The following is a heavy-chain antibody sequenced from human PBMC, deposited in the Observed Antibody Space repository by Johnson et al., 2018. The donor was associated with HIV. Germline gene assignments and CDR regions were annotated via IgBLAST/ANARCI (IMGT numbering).Heavy chain of an antibody. CDR1: GFTFSSYA. Sequence: VQLVESGGGLVQPGGSLRLSCAASGFTFSSYAMSWVRQAPENGLEWVADIKCDGSEKYYVDSVKGRLTISRDNAKNSLYLQVNSLRAEDTAIYYCARGWGGQQPIWGQGTMVTVSS. D-gene: IGHD6-13*01. V-gene: IGHV3-52*01. CDR2: IKCDGSEK. CDR3: ARGWGGQQPI. J-gene: IGHJ3*02.